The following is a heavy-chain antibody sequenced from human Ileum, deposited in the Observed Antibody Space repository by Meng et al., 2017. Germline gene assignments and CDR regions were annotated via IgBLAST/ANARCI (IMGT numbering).Heavy chain of an antibody. CDR3: AKDLNWNTFDY. CDR1: GFTFSNSW. Sequence: LSLPCAASGFTFSNSWMDWVRQAPGKGLVWVSRINTDGNGTAYEASVKGRITISRDNAKSPLYLQMNILRAEDTAVYYCAKDLNWNTFDYWGQGTLVTVSS. J-gene: IGHJ4*02. D-gene: IGHD1/OR15-1a*01. V-gene: IGHV3-74*01. CDR2: INTDGNGT.